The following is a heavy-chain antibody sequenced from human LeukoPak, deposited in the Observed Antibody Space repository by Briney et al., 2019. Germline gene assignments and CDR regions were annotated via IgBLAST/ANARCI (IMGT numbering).Heavy chain of an antibody. Sequence: PGGSLRLSCAASGFTFSNDWMSWVREAPGKGLEWGANIKQDGSEKYYVNSVKGRFTISRDNAKNSLYLQMNSLRAEDTAIYYCAREDDWNYEDYWGQGTLVTVSS. D-gene: IGHD1-7*01. J-gene: IGHJ4*02. V-gene: IGHV3-7*01. CDR1: GFTFSNDW. CDR3: AREDDWNYEDY. CDR2: IKQDGSEK.